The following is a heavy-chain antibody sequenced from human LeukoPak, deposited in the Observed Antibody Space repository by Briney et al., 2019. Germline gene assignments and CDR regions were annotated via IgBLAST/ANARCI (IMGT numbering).Heavy chain of an antibody. CDR2: ISAYNGNT. Sequence: ASVKVSCKASGYTFTSYGISWVRQAPGQGLEWMGWISAYNGNTNYAQKLQGRVTMTTDTSTSTAYMELRSLGSDDTAMYYCARSRVVVPAALPPLSYYMDVWGKGTAVTVSS. D-gene: IGHD2-2*01. J-gene: IGHJ6*03. V-gene: IGHV1-18*01. CDR3: ARSRVVVPAALPPLSYYMDV. CDR1: GYTFTSYG.